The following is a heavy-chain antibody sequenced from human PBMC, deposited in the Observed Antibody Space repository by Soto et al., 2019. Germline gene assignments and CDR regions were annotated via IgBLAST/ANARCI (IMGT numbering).Heavy chain of an antibody. CDR1: GFTFNKHA. CDR2: SSGSGSST. Sequence: EVELLQSGGGLVQPGGSLRLSCVASGFTFNKHALAWVRQAPGKGLEWVSASSGSGSSTYDSDSVKGRFTISRDNSNNTRYLQMNSLRAEDTAIYYGARTPGVITVISAFDHGGQGTPVTVSS. CDR3: ARTPGVITVISAFDH. V-gene: IGHV3-23*01. D-gene: IGHD3-22*01. J-gene: IGHJ4*02.